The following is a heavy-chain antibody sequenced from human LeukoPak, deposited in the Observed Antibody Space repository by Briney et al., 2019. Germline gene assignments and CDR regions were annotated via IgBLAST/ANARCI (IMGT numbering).Heavy chain of an antibody. J-gene: IGHJ4*02. Sequence: PSETLSLTCTVSGYSISSGYYWGWIRQPPGKGLEWIGSIYHSGSTYYNPSLKSRVTISVDTSKNQFSLKLSSVTAADTAVYYCAIFPHYYDSSGYYSGGRDYWGQGTLVTVSS. D-gene: IGHD3-22*01. CDR2: IYHSGST. V-gene: IGHV4-38-2*02. CDR3: AIFPHYYDSSGYYSGGRDY. CDR1: GYSISSGYY.